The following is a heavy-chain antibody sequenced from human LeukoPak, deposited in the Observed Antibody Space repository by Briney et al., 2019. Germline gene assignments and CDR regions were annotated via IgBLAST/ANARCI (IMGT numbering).Heavy chain of an antibody. CDR1: GYTFTSYG. CDR3: ARDLSFWIVAVAAGAFDI. D-gene: IGHD3-22*01. V-gene: IGHV1-18*01. CDR2: ISAYNGNT. Sequence: ASVKVSCKASGYTFTSYGISWVRQAPGQGLEWMGWISAYNGNTNYAQKLQGRVTMTTDTSTSTAYMELRSLRSDDTAVYYCARDLSFWIVAVAAGAFDIWGQGTMVTVSS. J-gene: IGHJ3*02.